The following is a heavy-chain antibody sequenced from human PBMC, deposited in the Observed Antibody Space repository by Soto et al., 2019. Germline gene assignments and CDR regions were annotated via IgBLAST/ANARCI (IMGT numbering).Heavy chain of an antibody. CDR3: ARARIDL. J-gene: IGHJ2*01. V-gene: IGHV3-7*01. Sequence: EVQLVESGGGLVQPGGSLRLSCAASGFSFSSYWMTWVRQAPGKGLEWVANISPDGSDKYYVDSVKGRFTISRDHVKNSLYLQGNSLRVDDTALYYCARARIDLWGRGTLVTVSS. CDR1: GFSFSSYW. CDR2: ISPDGSDK.